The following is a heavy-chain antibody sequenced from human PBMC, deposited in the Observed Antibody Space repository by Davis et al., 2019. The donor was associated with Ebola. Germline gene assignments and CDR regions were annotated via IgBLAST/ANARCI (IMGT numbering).Heavy chain of an antibody. V-gene: IGHV1-69*06. Sequence: AASVKVSCKASGGTFSSYAISWVRQAPGQGLEWMGGIIPIFGTANYAQKFQGRVTITADKSTSTAYMELSSLRSEDTAVYYCAKPPTVTREYYYYGMDVWGQGTTVTVSS. CDR1: GGTFSSYA. D-gene: IGHD4-17*01. J-gene: IGHJ6*02. CDR3: AKPPTVTREYYYYGMDV. CDR2: IIPIFGTA.